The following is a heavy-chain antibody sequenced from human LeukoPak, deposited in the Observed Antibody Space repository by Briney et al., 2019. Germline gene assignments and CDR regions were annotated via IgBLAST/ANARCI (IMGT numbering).Heavy chain of an antibody. CDR1: GGSISSGGHY. V-gene: IGHV4-31*03. J-gene: IGHJ2*01. D-gene: IGHD2-2*01. CDR3: ARLYCSSTGCAGYFDL. Sequence: PSETLSLTCTVSGGSISSGGHYWSWIRQRPGKGLERSGDIFSSGHNYYNPSLKSRLTISGDTSENQFSTKLSSVTAADTAVYFCARLYCSSTGCAGYFDLWGRGTLVTAS. CDR2: IFSSGHN.